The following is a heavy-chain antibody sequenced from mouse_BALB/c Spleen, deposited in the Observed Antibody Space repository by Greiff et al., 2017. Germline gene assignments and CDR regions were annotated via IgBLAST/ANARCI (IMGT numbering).Heavy chain of an antibody. J-gene: IGHJ1*01. D-gene: IGHD1-1*01. V-gene: IGHV1-55*01. CDR3: ARSSTVVALYWYFDV. CDR2: IYPGSGST. CDR1: GYNFTSYW. Sequence: VQLQQPGAELVKPGTSVKLSCKASGYNFTSYWINWVKLRPGQGLEWIGDIYPGSGSTNYNEKFKSKATLTVDTSSSTAYMQLSSLASEDSALYYCARSSTVVALYWYFDVWGAGTTVTVSS.